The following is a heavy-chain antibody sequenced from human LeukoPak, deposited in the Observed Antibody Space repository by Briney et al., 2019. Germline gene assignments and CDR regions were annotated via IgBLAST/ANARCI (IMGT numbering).Heavy chain of an antibody. D-gene: IGHD4-23*01. CDR3: ARAGNPYYYYGMDV. V-gene: IGHV5-51*01. J-gene: IGHJ6*02. CDR2: IYPADSDT. Sequence: GESLKISCKGSGYIFTNYCIVWVRQMPGKGLEWMGIIYPADSDTRYSPSFQGQVSISVDKSINTAYLQWTSLKASDTAMYYCARAGNPYYYYGMDVWGQGTTVTVSS. CDR1: GYIFTNYC.